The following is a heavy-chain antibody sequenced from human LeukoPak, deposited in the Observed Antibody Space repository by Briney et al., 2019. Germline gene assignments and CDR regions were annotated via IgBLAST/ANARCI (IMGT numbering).Heavy chain of an antibody. V-gene: IGHV5-51*01. J-gene: IGHJ5*02. CDR3: ARTYYYDSSGYLGPFDP. Sequence: GESLKIPCKGSGYSFTSYWIGWVRQMPGKGLEWMGIIYPGDSDTRYSPSFQGQVTISADKSISTAYMELSSLRSEDTAVYYCARTYYYDSSGYLGPFDPWGQGTLVTVSS. CDR2: IYPGDSDT. D-gene: IGHD3-22*01. CDR1: GYSFTSYW.